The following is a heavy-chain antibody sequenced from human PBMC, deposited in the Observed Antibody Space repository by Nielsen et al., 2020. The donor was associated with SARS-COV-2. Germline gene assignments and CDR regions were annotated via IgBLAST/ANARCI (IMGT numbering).Heavy chain of an antibody. J-gene: IGHJ6*02. Sequence: GESLKISCAASGFTFSSYSMNWVRRAPGKGLEWVSSISSSSSYIYYADSVKGRFTISRDNAKNSLYLQMNSLRAEDTAVYYCARGEYYDFWSGYYTQYYYGMDVWGQGTTVTVSS. CDR2: ISSSSSYI. CDR3: ARGEYYDFWSGYYTQYYYGMDV. D-gene: IGHD3-3*01. CDR1: GFTFSSYS. V-gene: IGHV3-21*01.